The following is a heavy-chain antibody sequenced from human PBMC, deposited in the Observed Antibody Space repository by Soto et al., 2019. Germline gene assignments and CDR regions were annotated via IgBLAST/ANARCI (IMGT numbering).Heavy chain of an antibody. CDR3: AKDIVGATMYPGY. CDR1: GFTFSSYG. J-gene: IGHJ4*02. V-gene: IGHV3-30*18. D-gene: IGHD1-26*01. Sequence: PGGSLRLSCAASGFTFSSYGMHWVRQAPGKGLEWVAVISYDGSNKYYADSVKGRFTISRDNSKNTLYLQMNSLRAEDTAVYYCAKDIVGATMYPGYWGQGTLVTVSS. CDR2: ISYDGSNK.